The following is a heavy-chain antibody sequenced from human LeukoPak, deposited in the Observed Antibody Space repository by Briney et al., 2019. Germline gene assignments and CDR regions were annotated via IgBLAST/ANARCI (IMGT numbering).Heavy chain of an antibody. Sequence: SVKVSCKASGGTFSSYAISWVRHAPGQGLEWMGGIIPIFGTANYAQKFQGRVTITTDESTSTAYMELSSLRSGDTAVYYCATSHRSRYTPATQYDYWGQGTLVTVSS. CDR2: IIPIFGTA. CDR3: ATSHRSRYTPATQYDY. J-gene: IGHJ4*02. D-gene: IGHD1-14*01. V-gene: IGHV1-69*05. CDR1: GGTFSSYA.